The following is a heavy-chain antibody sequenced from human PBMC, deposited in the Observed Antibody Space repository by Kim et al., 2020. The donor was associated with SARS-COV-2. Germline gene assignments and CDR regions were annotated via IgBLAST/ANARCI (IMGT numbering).Heavy chain of an antibody. D-gene: IGHD3-16*02. CDR2: ISSSSSYT. J-gene: IGHJ6*02. Sequence: GSLRLSCAASGFTFSDYYMSWIRQAPGKGLGWVSYISSSSSYTNYADSVKGRFTISRDNAKNSLYLQMNSLRAEDTAVYYCARVGYDYVWGSYRDYYYYYGMDVWGQGTTVTVSS. CDR3: ARVGYDYVWGSYRDYYYYYGMDV. CDR1: GFTFSDYY. V-gene: IGHV3-11*05.